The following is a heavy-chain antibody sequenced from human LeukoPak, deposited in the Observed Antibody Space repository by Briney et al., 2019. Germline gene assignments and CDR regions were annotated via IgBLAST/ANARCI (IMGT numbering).Heavy chain of an antibody. CDR1: GFTFSSYA. CDR3: ARGLMMKEAARPSYFDY. CDR2: ISGSGGST. Sequence: GGSLRLSCAASGFTFSSYAMSWVRQAPGKGLEWVSAISGSGGSTYYADSVKGRFTISRDNSKNSLYLQMNSLRAEDTAVYYCARGLMMKEAARPSYFDYWGQGTLVTVSS. V-gene: IGHV3-23*01. D-gene: IGHD6-6*01. J-gene: IGHJ4*02.